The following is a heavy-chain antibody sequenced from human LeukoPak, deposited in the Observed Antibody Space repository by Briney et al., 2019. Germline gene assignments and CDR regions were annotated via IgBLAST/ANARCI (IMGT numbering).Heavy chain of an antibody. V-gene: IGHV3-53*01. J-gene: IGHJ4*02. CDR2: IYTGGDT. Sequence: PGESLRLSCAASGFSVSNKYMSWVRQAPGKGLEWVSVIYTGGDTYYADSVRGRFTISRDNSKNTVNLQMNSLRAEDTAVYYCARGQQLFDYWGQGTLVTVSS. CDR3: ARGQQLFDY. D-gene: IGHD6-13*01. CDR1: GFSVSNKY.